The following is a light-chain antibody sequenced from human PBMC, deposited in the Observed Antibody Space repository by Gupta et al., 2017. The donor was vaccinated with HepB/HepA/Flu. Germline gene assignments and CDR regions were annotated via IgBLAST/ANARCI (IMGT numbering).Light chain of an antibody. Sequence: DIQLTQSPSFLSASVRDRVTITCRASQGINNYLAWYQQKPGKAPKLLIYAASTVQSGVPSRFSGSVSGTDFTLTISSLQPEDFAAYYCLQCDYYPITFGRGTKVEIK. CDR3: LQCDYYPIT. J-gene: IGKJ4*01. V-gene: IGKV1-9*01. CDR1: QGINNY. CDR2: AAS.